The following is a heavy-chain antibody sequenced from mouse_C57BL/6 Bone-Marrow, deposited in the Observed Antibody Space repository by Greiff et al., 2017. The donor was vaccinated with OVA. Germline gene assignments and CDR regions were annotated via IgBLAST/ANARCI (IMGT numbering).Heavy chain of an antibody. CDR1: GYTFTSYW. CDR3: AILTTVVAPYAMDY. V-gene: IGHV1-72*01. J-gene: IGHJ4*01. CDR2: IDPNSGGT. Sequence: QVQLQQPGAELVKPGASVKLSCKASGYTFTSYWMHWVKQRPGRGLEWIGRIDPNSGGTKYNEKFKSKATLTVDKPSSTAYMQLSSLTSEDSAVYYCAILTTVVAPYAMDYWGQGTSVTVSS. D-gene: IGHD1-1*01.